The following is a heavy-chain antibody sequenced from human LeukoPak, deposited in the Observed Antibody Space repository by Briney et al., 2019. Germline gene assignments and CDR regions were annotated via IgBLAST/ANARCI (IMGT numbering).Heavy chain of an antibody. Sequence: GGSLRLSCTASGFTFGDYAMSWIRQAPGKGLEWVSYISNRGTTIHYADSVRGRFTISRDNAKKSLYLQMNGLRAEDTAVYYCARSADRSGYFREITLYYFDYWGQGTLVTVSS. CDR3: ARSADRSGYFREITLYYFDY. CDR2: ISNRGTTI. V-gene: IGHV3-11*01. J-gene: IGHJ4*02. CDR1: GFTFGDYA. D-gene: IGHD3-22*01.